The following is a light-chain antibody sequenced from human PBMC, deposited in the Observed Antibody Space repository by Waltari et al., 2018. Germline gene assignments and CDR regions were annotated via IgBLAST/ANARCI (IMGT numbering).Light chain of an antibody. CDR2: KDT. CDR3: LSADSSGTSKV. Sequence: SYELTQPPSVSVSPGQTARITCSGDALPKQYAFWYQQKPGQAPGLIIDKDTQRPSGIPERFAGSSSGTTVTMTISGVQAEDEADYYCLSADSSGTSKVFGGGTKLPVL. CDR1: ALPKQY. J-gene: IGLJ3*02. V-gene: IGLV3-25*03.